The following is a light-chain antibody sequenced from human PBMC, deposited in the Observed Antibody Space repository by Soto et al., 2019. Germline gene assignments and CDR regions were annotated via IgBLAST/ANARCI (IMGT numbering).Light chain of an antibody. CDR2: GAS. V-gene: IGKV3D-15*01. J-gene: IGKJ4*01. Sequence: EIVLTQSPATLSVSPGERAALSCRASQSVSNNLAWYQQKPGQPPSLLIFGASTRATGIPARFSGSGSEAEFALTISTLQSEDFAVDYCQQYSVWPLTFGGGTKVEIK. CDR3: QQYSVWPLT. CDR1: QSVSNN.